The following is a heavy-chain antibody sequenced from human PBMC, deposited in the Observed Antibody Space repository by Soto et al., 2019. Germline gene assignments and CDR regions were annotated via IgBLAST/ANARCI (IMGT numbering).Heavy chain of an antibody. J-gene: IGHJ4*02. CDR1: GGTFSSYA. CDR2: IIPIFGTA. V-gene: IGHV1-69*12. Sequence: QVQLVQSGAEVKKPGSSVKVSCKASGGTFSSYAISWVRQAPGQGLEWMGGIIPIFGTANYAQKFQGRVTITADESAGTGYRELRSLRSANMDVYDWARNAYCGGDCYSNFDYWGQGTLVTVSS. CDR3: ARNAYCGGDCYSNFDY. D-gene: IGHD2-21*02.